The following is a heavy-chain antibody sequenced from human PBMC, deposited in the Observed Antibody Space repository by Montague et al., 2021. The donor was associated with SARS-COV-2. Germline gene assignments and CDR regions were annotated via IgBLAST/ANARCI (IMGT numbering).Heavy chain of an antibody. CDR3: ARQPTRGITIFGVVTDYGMDV. Sequence: SETRSLTCTVSGGSISSSSYYWGWIRQPPGKGLEWIGYIYYSGSTYYNPSLKSRVTIFVETSKNQFSLKLSSVTAADTAVYYCARQPTRGITIFGVVTDYGMDVWGQGTTVTASS. CDR1: GGSISSSSYY. CDR2: IYYSGST. D-gene: IGHD3-3*01. J-gene: IGHJ6*02. V-gene: IGHV4-39*01.